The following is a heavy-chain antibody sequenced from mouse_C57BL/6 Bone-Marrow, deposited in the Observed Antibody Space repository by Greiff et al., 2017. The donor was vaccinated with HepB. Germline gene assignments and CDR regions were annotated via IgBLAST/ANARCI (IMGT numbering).Heavy chain of an antibody. D-gene: IGHD1-1*01. CDR3: ARTTEGYFDV. Sequence: EVMLVESGGGLVQPGGSLKLSCAASGFTFSDYGMAWVRQAPRKGPEWVAFISNLAYSIYYADTVTGRFTISRENAKNTLYLEMSSLRSEDTAMYYCARTTEGYFDVWGTGTTVTVSS. CDR2: ISNLAYSI. V-gene: IGHV5-15*01. J-gene: IGHJ1*03. CDR1: GFTFSDYG.